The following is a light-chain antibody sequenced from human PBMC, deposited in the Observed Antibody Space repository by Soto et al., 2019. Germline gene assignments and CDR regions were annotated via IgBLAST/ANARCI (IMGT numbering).Light chain of an antibody. CDR2: DAS. J-gene: IGKJ3*01. V-gene: IGKV3-11*01. CDR3: QQRSNWPVFT. Sequence: PGERATLSCRASQSVSTYLAWYQQKPGQAPRLLIYDASNRATDTPARFTGSGSGTDFTLTISSLEPDDFAVYYCQQRSNWPVFTFGPGTRVDIK. CDR1: QSVSTY.